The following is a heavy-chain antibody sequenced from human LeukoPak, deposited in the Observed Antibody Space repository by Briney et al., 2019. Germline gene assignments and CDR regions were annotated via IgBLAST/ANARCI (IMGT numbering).Heavy chain of an antibody. CDR2: ISYDGSNK. J-gene: IGHJ4*01. D-gene: IGHD2-15*01. Sequence: GGSLRLSCAASGFRFSSYGMHRVRQAPGKGLEWVAVISYDGSNKYYADSVKGRFTISRDNSKNTLYLQMNSLRAEDTAVYYCARDPSCSGGGCLRSYFDFRGHGTLVTVSS. CDR1: GFRFSSYG. V-gene: IGHV3-30*03. CDR3: ARDPSCSGGGCLRSYFDF.